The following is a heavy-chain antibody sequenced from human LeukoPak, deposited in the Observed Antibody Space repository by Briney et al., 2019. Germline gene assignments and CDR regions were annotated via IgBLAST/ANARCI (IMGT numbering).Heavy chain of an antibody. J-gene: IGHJ6*02. V-gene: IGHV3-48*03. CDR2: ISDGGGTT. D-gene: IGHD2-15*01. CDR3: ARDRDSGGLDV. CDR1: GFAFNTYD. Sequence: GGSLRLSCSAAGFAFNTYDMHWVRQAPGKGLQWVSYISDGGGTTYYADSVKGRFTISRDNARNSLYLQLTSLRAEDTAIYYCARDRDSGGLDVWGQGTTVTVSS.